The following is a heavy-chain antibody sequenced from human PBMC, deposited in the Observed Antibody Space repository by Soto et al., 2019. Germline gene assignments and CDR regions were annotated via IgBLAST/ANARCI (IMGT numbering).Heavy chain of an antibody. CDR3: ARGQYWNHAFDI. CDR2: ISYDGSNK. CDR1: GFTFSSYA. Sequence: LRLSCAASGFTFSSYAMHWVRQAPGKGLEWVAVISYDGSNKYYADSVKGRFTISRDNSKNTLYLQMNSLRAEDTAVYYCARGQYWNHAFDIWGQGTMVTVSS. D-gene: IGHD1-1*01. V-gene: IGHV3-30-3*01. J-gene: IGHJ3*02.